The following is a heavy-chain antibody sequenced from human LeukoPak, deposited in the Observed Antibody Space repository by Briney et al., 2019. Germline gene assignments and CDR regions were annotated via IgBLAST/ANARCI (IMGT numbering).Heavy chain of an antibody. V-gene: IGHV4-34*01. CDR1: GGSFSGYY. Sequence: SETLSLTCAVYGGSFSGYYWSWIRQPPGKGLEWIGEINHSGSTNYNPSLKSRVTISVDTSKNQFSLKLSSVTAADTAVYYCARDSMVRGLYWGQGTLVTVSS. D-gene: IGHD3-10*01. CDR3: ARDSMVRGLY. CDR2: INHSGST. J-gene: IGHJ4*02.